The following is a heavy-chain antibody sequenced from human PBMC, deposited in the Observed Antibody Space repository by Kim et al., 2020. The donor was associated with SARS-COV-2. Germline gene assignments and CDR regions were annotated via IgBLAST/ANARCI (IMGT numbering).Heavy chain of an antibody. CDR3: ARGYLLSSGSYYNHNY. Sequence: SVKVSCKASGGTFSSYAISWVRQAPGQGLEWMGGIIPIFGTANYAQKFQGRVTITADESTSTAYMELSSLRSEDTAVYYCARGYLLSSGSYYNHNYWGQGTLVTVSS. CDR2: IIPIFGTA. CDR1: GGTFSSYA. D-gene: IGHD3-10*01. J-gene: IGHJ4*02. V-gene: IGHV1-69*13.